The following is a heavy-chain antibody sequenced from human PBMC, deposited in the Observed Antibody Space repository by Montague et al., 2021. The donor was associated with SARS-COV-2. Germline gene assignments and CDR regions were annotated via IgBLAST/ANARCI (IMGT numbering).Heavy chain of an antibody. J-gene: IGHJ6*02. CDR3: ARGYYYVRKDYYYGVDV. D-gene: IGHD3-10*02. CDR2: IYYTGST. V-gene: IGHV4-59*13. CDR1: GGSISGYY. Sequence: SETLSLTCTVSGGSISGYYWTWIRQPPGKGLEWIGYIYYTGSTNYNPSLESRVTISLDTSKNQFSLKLSSVTAADTAVYYCARGYYYVRKDYYYGVDVWGQGTLVTVSS.